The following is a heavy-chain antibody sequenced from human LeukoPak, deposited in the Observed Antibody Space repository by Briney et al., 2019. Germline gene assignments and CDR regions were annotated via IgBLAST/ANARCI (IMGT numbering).Heavy chain of an antibody. Sequence: GGSLRLSCAASGFTFSNYAMSWVRQAPGKGLEWVSEISGSGDNTYYADSVEGRFTISRDNSKNTLYLQMNSLRAEDTAVYYCAGKRGYICGFDCWGQGTLVTVSS. CDR2: ISGSGDNT. D-gene: IGHD5-18*01. CDR3: AGKRGYICGFDC. V-gene: IGHV3-23*01. J-gene: IGHJ5*01. CDR1: GFTFSNYA.